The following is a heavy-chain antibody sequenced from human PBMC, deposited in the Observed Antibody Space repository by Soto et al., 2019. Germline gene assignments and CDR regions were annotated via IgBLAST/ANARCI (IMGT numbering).Heavy chain of an antibody. D-gene: IGHD3-16*01. Sequence: GGSLRLSCAASGFTFSSYAMSWVRQAPGKGLEWVSATSGSGGSTYYADSVKGRFTISRDNSKNTLYLQMNSLRAEDTAVYYCAKAGDGPSLGYFQHWGQGTLVTVSS. CDR1: GFTFSSYA. J-gene: IGHJ1*01. V-gene: IGHV3-23*01. CDR3: AKAGDGPSLGYFQH. CDR2: TSGSGGST.